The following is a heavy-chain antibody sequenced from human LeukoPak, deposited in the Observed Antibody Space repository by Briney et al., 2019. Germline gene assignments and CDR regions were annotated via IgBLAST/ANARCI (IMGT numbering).Heavy chain of an antibody. Sequence: PGGSLRLSSAASGFTFSSYSMNWVRQAPGKGLEWVSSISSSSSYIYYADSVKGRFTISRDNAKNSLYLQMNSLRAEDTAVYYCASRGYSGYGGFDYWGQGTLVTVSS. CDR3: ASRGYSGYGGFDY. J-gene: IGHJ4*02. D-gene: IGHD5-12*01. V-gene: IGHV3-21*01. CDR2: ISSSSSYI. CDR1: GFTFSSYS.